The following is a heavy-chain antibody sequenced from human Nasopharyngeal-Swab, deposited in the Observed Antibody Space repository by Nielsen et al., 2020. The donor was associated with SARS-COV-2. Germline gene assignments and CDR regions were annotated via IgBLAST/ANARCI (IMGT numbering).Heavy chain of an antibody. V-gene: IGHV3-21*01. CDR3: ASRPRAGY. CDR2: ITSSSTYM. J-gene: IGHJ4*02. Sequence: VRQAPGKGLEWVSSITSSSTYMYYTDSVEGRFTISRDNAKNSLFLQMNSLRGGDTAVYYCASRPRAGYWGQGTLVTVSS.